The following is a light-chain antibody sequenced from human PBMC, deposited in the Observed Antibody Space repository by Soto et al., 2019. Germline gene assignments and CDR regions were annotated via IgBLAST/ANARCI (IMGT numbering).Light chain of an antibody. J-gene: IGLJ2*01. CDR1: TSDIGAYNY. Sequence: QSVLTQPASVSGSPGQSISISCTGSTSDIGAYNYVSWYQQHPGKAPKLLIYEVTNRPSGVSNRFSASKSGRTASLTISGLQAEDEADYYCSSYTRSGTLVFGGGTKLTVL. V-gene: IGLV2-14*01. CDR3: SSYTRSGTLV. CDR2: EVT.